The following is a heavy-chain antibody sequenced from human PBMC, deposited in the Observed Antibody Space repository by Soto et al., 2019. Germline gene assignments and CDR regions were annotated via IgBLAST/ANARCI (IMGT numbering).Heavy chain of an antibody. D-gene: IGHD5-12*01. CDR3: AHPRTDIVATITGISSGWYFDY. CDR1: GFSLSTSGVG. CDR2: IYWDDDK. Sequence: GSGPTLVNPTQTLTLTCTFSGFSLSTSGVGVGWIRQPPGKALEWLALIYWDDDKRYSPSLKSRLTITKDTSKNQVVLTMTNMDPVDTATYYCAHPRTDIVATITGISSGWYFDYWGQGTLVTVSS. V-gene: IGHV2-5*02. J-gene: IGHJ4*02.